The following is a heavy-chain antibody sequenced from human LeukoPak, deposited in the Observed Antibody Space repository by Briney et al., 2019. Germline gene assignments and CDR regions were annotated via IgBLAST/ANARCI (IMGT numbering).Heavy chain of an antibody. D-gene: IGHD3-10*01. J-gene: IGHJ4*02. CDR3: VRDADYGSGSYRDY. CDR1: AFTFSSNW. V-gene: IGHV3-7*01. Sequence: GGSLRLSCAASAFTFSSNWMGWVRPAPGKGLEWVANINPDGSGKFYVDSVKGRFTISRDNAKNSLYLQMNSLRAEDTAVYYCVRDADYGSGSYRDYWGQGTLVTVSS. CDR2: INPDGSGK.